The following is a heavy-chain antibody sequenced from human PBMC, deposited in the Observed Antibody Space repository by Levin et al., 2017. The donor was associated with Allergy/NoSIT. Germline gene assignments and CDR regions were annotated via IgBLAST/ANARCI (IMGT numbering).Heavy chain of an antibody. CDR1: GFTFDDYA. CDR3: ARDLIGLAAAFDI. J-gene: IGHJ3*02. Sequence: SCAASGFTFDDYAMHWVRQAPGKGLEWVSGISWNSGSIGYADSVKGRVTISRDKAKNSLYLQMNSLRTEDTALYYCARDLIGLAAAFDIWGQGTLVIVSS. CDR2: ISWNSGSI. D-gene: IGHD6-13*01. V-gene: IGHV3-9*01.